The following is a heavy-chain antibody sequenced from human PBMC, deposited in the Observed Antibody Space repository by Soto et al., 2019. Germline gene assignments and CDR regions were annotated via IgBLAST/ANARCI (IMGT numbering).Heavy chain of an antibody. V-gene: IGHV3-30*18. J-gene: IGHJ4*02. D-gene: IGHD2-15*01. Sequence: QVQLVESGGGVVQPGRSLRLSCAASGFTFSNFGMHWVRQAPGKGLEWVAVISSDGSDKYYSDSVKGRFTTSRDNSKNTLVLQMNSLRVEDTAVYYCAKGSEVARQEVDYWGQGTLVTVSS. CDR2: ISSDGSDK. CDR3: AKGSEVARQEVDY. CDR1: GFTFSNFG.